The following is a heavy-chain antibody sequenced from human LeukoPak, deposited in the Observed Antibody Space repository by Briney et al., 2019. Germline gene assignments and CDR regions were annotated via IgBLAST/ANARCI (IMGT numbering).Heavy chain of an antibody. CDR3: ARDSFLSLGNSFLDY. V-gene: IGHV1-18*04. J-gene: IGHJ4*02. D-gene: IGHD4-23*01. CDR1: GGTFSSYA. Sequence: GASVKVPCKASGGTFSSYAISWVRQAPGQGLEWMGWISAYNDNPNYAQKFQGRVTMTTDTSTTTAYMELRSLRSDDTAVYYCARDSFLSLGNSFLDYWGQGTLVTVSS. CDR2: ISAYNDNP.